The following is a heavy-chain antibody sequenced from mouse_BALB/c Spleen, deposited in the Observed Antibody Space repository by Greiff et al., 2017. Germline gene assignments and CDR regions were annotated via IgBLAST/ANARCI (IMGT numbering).Heavy chain of an antibody. Sequence: QVQLQQSGAELVKPGASVKMSCKASGYTFTSYNMHWVKQTPGQGLEWIGAIYPGNGDTSYNQKFKGKATLTADKSSSTAYMQLSSLTSEDSAVYYCARGGYYDFDYWGQGTTLTVSS. CDR1: GYTFTSYN. V-gene: IGHV1-12*01. J-gene: IGHJ2*01. CDR2: IYPGNGDT. CDR3: ARGGYYDFDY. D-gene: IGHD2-3*01.